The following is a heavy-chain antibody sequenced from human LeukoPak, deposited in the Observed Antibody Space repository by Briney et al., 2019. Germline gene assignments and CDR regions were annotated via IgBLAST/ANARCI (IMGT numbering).Heavy chain of an antibody. D-gene: IGHD2/OR15-2a*01. Sequence: SETLSLTCTVSGVTFTSYYWSWIRQSAGRGLDWIGRIYGNGSNNYEPYLGNRVSISLDTSKNHLSLKLTSVTAADSAVYYWGRVGREIEEVFDYWGPGILVTVSS. V-gene: IGHV4-4*07. J-gene: IGHJ4*02. CDR2: IYGNGSN. CDR3: GRVGREIEEVFDY. CDR1: GVTFTSYY.